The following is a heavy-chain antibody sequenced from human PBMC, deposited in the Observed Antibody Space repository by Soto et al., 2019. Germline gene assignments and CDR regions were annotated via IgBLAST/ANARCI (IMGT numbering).Heavy chain of an antibody. J-gene: IGHJ4*02. CDR1: GFTFSTYS. D-gene: IGHD2-15*01. V-gene: IGHV3-48*01. Sequence: EVQLVESGGGLVQPGGSLRLSCAASGFTFSTYSMSWVRQAPGKGLEWVSYISSISNTIYYAYSVKGRFTISRDNAKNSLYLHMNSLSAEDTAVYYCARDRGCSGGICYRDLGYWGQGTLVTVSS. CDR2: ISSISNTI. CDR3: ARDRGCSGGICYRDLGY.